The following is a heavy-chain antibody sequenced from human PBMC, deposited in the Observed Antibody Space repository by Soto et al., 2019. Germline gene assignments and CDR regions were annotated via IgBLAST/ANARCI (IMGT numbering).Heavy chain of an antibody. CDR3: ARRPLIHYGSVIYYNEYYYYFMDV. J-gene: IGHJ6*03. V-gene: IGHV4-39*01. Sequence: SETLSLTCTVSGGSISSSSYYWGWIRQPPGKGLEWIGSIYYSGSTYYNPSLKSRVTISVDTSKNQFSLKLSSVTAADTAVYYCARRPLIHYGSVIYYNEYYYYFMDVWGKGTTVTVSS. CDR2: IYYSGST. CDR1: GGSISSSSYY. D-gene: IGHD3-10*01.